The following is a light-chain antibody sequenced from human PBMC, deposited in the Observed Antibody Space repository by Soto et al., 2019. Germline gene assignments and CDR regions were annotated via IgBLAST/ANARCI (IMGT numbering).Light chain of an antibody. J-gene: IGKJ5*01. Sequence: EIVLTQSPGALSLSPGESATLSCRASQSVSSNLAWYQQKPGQAPRLLIYGASTRATGIPGRFSGSGSGTDFTLTISRLEPEDFAVYYCQQYGSSSITFGQGTRLEIK. CDR2: GAS. CDR1: QSVSSN. V-gene: IGKV3-20*01. CDR3: QQYGSSSIT.